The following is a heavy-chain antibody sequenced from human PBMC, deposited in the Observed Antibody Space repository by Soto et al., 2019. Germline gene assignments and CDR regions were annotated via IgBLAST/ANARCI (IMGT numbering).Heavy chain of an antibody. CDR1: GGSISSGGYY. CDR2: IYYSGST. CDR3: ARVETDIVVVPAALGAFDI. J-gene: IGHJ3*02. Sequence: SETLSLTCTVSGGSISSGGYYWSWIRQHPGKGLEWIGYIYYSGSTYYNPSLKSRVTISVDTSKNQFSLKLSSVTAADTAVYYCARVETDIVVVPAALGAFDIWGQGTLVTVSS. D-gene: IGHD2-2*01. V-gene: IGHV4-31*03.